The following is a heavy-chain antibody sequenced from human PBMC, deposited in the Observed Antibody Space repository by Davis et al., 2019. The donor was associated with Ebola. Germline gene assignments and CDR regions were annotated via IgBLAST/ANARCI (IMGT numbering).Heavy chain of an antibody. CDR1: GGSISSGGYY. D-gene: IGHD2-2*01. J-gene: IGHJ6*02. V-gene: IGHV4-39*01. CDR2: IYYSWST. Sequence: MPSETLSLTCTVSGGSISSGGYYWSWIRQHPGKGLEWIGSIYYSWSTYYNSSLKSRVTISVDTSKNQFSLKLSSVTAADTAVYYCARLSGIVVVPAAISYYYGMDVWGQGTTVTVSS. CDR3: ARLSGIVVVPAAISYYYGMDV.